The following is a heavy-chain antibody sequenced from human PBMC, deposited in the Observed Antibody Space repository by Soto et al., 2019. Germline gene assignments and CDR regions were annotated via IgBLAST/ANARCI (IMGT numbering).Heavy chain of an antibody. J-gene: IGHJ6*02. CDR3: AKAVTRVRGINPYSYGLDV. CDR1: GFPFSSYV. V-gene: IGHV3-23*01. D-gene: IGHD3-10*01. Sequence: GGSLRLSCAVSGFPFSSYVMTWVRQAPGKGLEWVSVISGGGGSTNYAESVKGRFTISRDNSENTLYLQMNSLRAEDTAVYYCAKAVTRVRGINPYSYGLDVWGQGTTVTVSS. CDR2: ISGGGGST.